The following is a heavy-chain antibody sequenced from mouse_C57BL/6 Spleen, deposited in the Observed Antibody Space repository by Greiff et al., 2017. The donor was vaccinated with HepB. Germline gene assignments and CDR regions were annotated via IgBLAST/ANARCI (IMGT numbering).Heavy chain of an antibody. V-gene: IGHV1-20*01. CDR2: INPYNGDT. Sequence: EVQRVESGPELVKPGDSVKISCKASGYSFTGYFLNWVMQSHGKSLEWIGRINPYNGDTFYNQKFKGKATLTVDKSSSTAHMELRSLTSEDSAVYYCARGSSYAMDYWGQGTSVTVSS. CDR1: GYSFTGYF. CDR3: ARGSSYAMDY. J-gene: IGHJ4*01. D-gene: IGHD1-1*01.